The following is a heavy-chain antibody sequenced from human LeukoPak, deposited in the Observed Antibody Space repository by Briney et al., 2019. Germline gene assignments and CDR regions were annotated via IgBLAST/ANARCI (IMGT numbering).Heavy chain of an antibody. CDR3: AKDLYSSGWYLGDY. J-gene: IGHJ4*02. CDR2: ISGRGGNT. V-gene: IGHV3-23*01. CDR1: GFTFSTHA. D-gene: IGHD6-19*01. Sequence: GGSLRLSCAASGFTFSTHAMSWVRQAPGKGLEWVSAISGRGGNTYYADSVKGRFTISSDNSKNTLYLQMNSLRAEDTALYYCAKDLYSSGWYLGDYWGQGTLVSVSS.